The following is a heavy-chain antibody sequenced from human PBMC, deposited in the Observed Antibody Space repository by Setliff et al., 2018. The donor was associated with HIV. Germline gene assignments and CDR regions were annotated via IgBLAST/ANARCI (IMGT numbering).Heavy chain of an antibody. CDR1: GYTFTDYA. D-gene: IGHD3-10*01. CDR2: ISPYNGEV. CDR3: ATMQFGDFDY. Sequence: ASVKVSCKASGYTFTDYAMNWVRQAPGQGLEWMGWISPYNGEVRYAQRFQGRITMTTHTSTTTAYMELRSLGSDDTAIYFCATMQFGDFDYWGQGTLVTVSS. V-gene: IGHV1-18*01. J-gene: IGHJ4*02.